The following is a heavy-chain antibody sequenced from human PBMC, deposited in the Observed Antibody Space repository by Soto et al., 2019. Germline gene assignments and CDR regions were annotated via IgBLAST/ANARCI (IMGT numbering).Heavy chain of an antibody. CDR2: ISANNGNT. CDR1: GHILTTYV. V-gene: IGHV1-18*01. CDR3: ARRENNAFDI. J-gene: IGHJ3*02. Sequence: GASVKVSCKASGHILTTYVVTWVRQAPGQGLEWMGWISANNGNTNYAQKFQGRVTMTTDTSTSTAYMELRSLRSDDTAVYYCARRENNAFDIWGQGTMVTVSS.